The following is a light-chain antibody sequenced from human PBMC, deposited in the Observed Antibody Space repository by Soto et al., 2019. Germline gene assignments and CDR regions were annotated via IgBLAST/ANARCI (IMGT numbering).Light chain of an antibody. J-gene: IGKJ1*01. CDR3: QQYNKWHLT. V-gene: IGKV3-15*01. Sequence: EIMMTQSPGTLSASPGERATLSCRASQSVSSNLAWYQQKPGQAPRLLIYAVSTRATGIPARFSGSGSGTEFTLTISSLQSEDFAVYHCQQYNKWHLTFGQGTKVEIK. CDR1: QSVSSN. CDR2: AVS.